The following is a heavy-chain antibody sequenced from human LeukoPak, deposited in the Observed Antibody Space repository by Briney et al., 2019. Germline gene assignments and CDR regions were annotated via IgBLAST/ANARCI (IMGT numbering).Heavy chain of an antibody. CDR2: IYYSGST. V-gene: IGHV4-59*01. Sequence: SETLSLTCTVSGGSINSYYWSWIRQPPGKGLEWIGYIYYSGSTNYNPSLKSRVTISVDTSKNQFSLNLSSVTAADTAVYYCARGAYGSGIRAYYYYYMDVWGKGTTVTVS. CDR3: ARGAYGSGIRAYYYYYMDV. D-gene: IGHD3-10*01. J-gene: IGHJ6*03. CDR1: GGSINSYY.